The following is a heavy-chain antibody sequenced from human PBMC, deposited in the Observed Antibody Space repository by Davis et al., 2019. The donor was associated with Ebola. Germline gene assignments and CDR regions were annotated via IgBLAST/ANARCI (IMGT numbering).Heavy chain of an antibody. J-gene: IGHJ4*02. V-gene: IGHV4-59*08. Sequence: SETLSLTCTVSGDSISTYYWSWIRQPPGKGLEWIGYMYYSGTTNCNPSLKSRVTISVDTSKNQFSLKLSSVTAADTAVYYCASTGFLEWLLVRYYFDYWGQGTLVTVSS. D-gene: IGHD3-3*01. CDR2: MYYSGTT. CDR3: ASTGFLEWLLVRYYFDY. CDR1: GDSISTYY.